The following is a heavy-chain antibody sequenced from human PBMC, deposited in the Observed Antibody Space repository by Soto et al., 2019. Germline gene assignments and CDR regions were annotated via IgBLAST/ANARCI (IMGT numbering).Heavy chain of an antibody. V-gene: IGHV5-51*01. D-gene: IGHD6-13*01. CDR3: ARTGSGTWLDP. CDR1: GYDFVSYW. CDR2: IYPGDSEA. Sequence: PGESLKISCEASGYDFVSYWIAWVRQMPGKGLEWMGIIYPGDSEAIYSPPFQGRVTISADKSTTTVYLQWSSPKASDTAIYYCARTGSGTWLDPWGQGTLVTVSS. J-gene: IGHJ5*02.